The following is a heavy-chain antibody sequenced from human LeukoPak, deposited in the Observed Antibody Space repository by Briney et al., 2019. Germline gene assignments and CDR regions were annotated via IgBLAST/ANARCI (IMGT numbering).Heavy chain of an antibody. CDR1: GGSISSSSYY. D-gene: IGHD5-24*01. CDR3: ASEVNRVNRLEYKMATKY. Sequence: SETLSLTCTVSGGSISSSSYYWGWIRQPPGKGLEWIGSIYYSGSTYYNPSLKSRVTISVDTSKNQFSLKLSSVTAADTAVYYCASEVNRVNRLEYKMATKYWGQGTLVTVSS. J-gene: IGHJ1*01. CDR2: IYYSGST. V-gene: IGHV4-39*07.